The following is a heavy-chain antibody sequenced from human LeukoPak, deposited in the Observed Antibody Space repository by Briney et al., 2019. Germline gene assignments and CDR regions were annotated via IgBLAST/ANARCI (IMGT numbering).Heavy chain of an antibody. V-gene: IGHV3-53*04. J-gene: IGHJ6*02. CDR2: IYSGGST. CDR3: ARDLGGWFGDEIYYYGMDV. D-gene: IGHD3-10*01. CDR1: GFTFSSNY. Sequence: GGPLRLSCAASGFTFSSNYMSWVRQAPGKGLEWVSVIYSGGSTYYADSVKGRFTISRHNSKNTLYLQMNSLRAEDTAVYYCARDLGGWFGDEIYYYGMDVWGQGTTVTVSS.